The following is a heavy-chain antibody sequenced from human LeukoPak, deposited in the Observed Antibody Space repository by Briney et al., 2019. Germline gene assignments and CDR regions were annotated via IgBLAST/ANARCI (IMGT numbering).Heavy chain of an antibody. CDR2: MTPNTGNT. J-gene: IGHJ6*03. D-gene: IGHD6-13*01. Sequence: VASVKVSSKASGYTFRIYDINWVRQGAGQGLERMGWMTPNTGNTGYAQKFQGRVTMTRNTSISTAYMELSGLRSEDTAVYFCARGVRSFYSSSRGDYYFYMDVWGKGTTVSVSS. V-gene: IGHV1-8*01. CDR1: GYTFRIYD. CDR3: ARGVRSFYSSSRGDYYFYMDV.